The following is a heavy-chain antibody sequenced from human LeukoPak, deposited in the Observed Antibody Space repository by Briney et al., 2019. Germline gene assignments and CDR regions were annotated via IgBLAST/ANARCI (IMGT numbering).Heavy chain of an antibody. V-gene: IGHV3-23*01. J-gene: IGHJ4*02. CDR3: AKDSGTSDFDY. CDR2: IRSSGDST. Sequence: ETLSLTCAVYGGSFSGYYWSWVRQAPGKGLEWVSSIRSSGDSTYYADSVKGRFTISRDNSKNTLYLQMNSLRAEDTAVYYCAKDSGTSDFDYWGQGTLVSVSS. CDR1: GGSFSGYY.